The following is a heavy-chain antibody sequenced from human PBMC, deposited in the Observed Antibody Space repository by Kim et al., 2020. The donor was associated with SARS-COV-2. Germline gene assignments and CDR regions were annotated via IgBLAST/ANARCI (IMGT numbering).Heavy chain of an antibody. V-gene: IGHV3-21*01. CDR1: GFTFSSYS. CDR3: TGGVPLSCGSDCYSDYFDY. CDR2: ISSDSRYM. Sequence: GGSLRLSCAASGFTFSSYSMNWVRQAPGKGLEWVSFISSDSRYMSYADSVRGRFTISRDNVKNSLYLQMNALRAEDTALYYCTGGVPLSCGSDCYSDYFDYWGQGTLVSVSS. J-gene: IGHJ4*02. D-gene: IGHD2-21*02.